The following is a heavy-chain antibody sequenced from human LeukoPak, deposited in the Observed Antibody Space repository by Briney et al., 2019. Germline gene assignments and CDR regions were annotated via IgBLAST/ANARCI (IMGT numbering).Heavy chain of an antibody. CDR3: ARGGRQLWQSYFDD. D-gene: IGHD5-18*01. Sequence: ASVKVSCKASGYTFTSYDINWVRQATGQGLEWMGWMNPNSGHTGYAQKFQGRVTMTRNTSISTAYMELSSLRSEDTAVYYCARGGRQLWQSYFDDWGQGTLVTVSS. CDR1: GYTFTSYD. CDR2: MNPNSGHT. J-gene: IGHJ4*03. V-gene: IGHV1-8*01.